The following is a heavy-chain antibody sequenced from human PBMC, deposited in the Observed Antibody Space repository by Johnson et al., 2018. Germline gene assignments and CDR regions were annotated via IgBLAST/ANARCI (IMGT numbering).Heavy chain of an antibody. CDR2: ISYDGSNK. Sequence: VQSGGGVVQPGRSLRLSCAASGFTFSSYGMHWVRQAPGKGLEWVAVISYDGSNKYYADSVKGRFTISRDNSKNTLYLQMNSPRAEDTAVYYCGKDLSYYDSSGYYHAEYFQHWGQGTLVTVSS. J-gene: IGHJ1*01. D-gene: IGHD3-22*01. CDR1: GFTFSSYG. CDR3: GKDLSYYDSSGYYHAEYFQH. V-gene: IGHV3-30*18.